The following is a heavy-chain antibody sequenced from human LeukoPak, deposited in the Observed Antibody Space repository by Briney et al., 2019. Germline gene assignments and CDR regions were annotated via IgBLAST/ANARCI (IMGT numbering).Heavy chain of an antibody. V-gene: IGHV3-74*01. CDR3: ARGPTNTLRFLEYPTQWGYYYGMDV. J-gene: IGHJ6*02. CDR2: INSDGSST. Sequence: GGSLRLSCAASGFTFSSYWMHWVRQAPGKGLVWVSRINSDGSSTSYADSVRGRFTISRDNAKNTLYLQMNSLRAEDTAVYYCARGPTNTLRFLEYPTQWGYYYGMDVWGQGTTVTVSS. D-gene: IGHD3-3*01. CDR1: GFTFSSYW.